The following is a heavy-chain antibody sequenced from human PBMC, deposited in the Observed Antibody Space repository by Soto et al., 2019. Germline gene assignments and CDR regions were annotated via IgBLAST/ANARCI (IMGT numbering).Heavy chain of an antibody. CDR2: IYNSGST. V-gene: IGHV4-59*12. CDR3: AKSGAYCGGDCSYYFDS. Sequence: SETLSLTCTVSGGSISSYYWSWIRQPPGNGLEWIGYIYNSGSTNYNPSLKSRVTISVDSSKNTVYLQMDSLRVEDTAIYYCAKSGAYCGGDCSYYFDSWGQGTQVTVSS. CDR1: GGSISSYY. D-gene: IGHD2-21*01. J-gene: IGHJ4*02.